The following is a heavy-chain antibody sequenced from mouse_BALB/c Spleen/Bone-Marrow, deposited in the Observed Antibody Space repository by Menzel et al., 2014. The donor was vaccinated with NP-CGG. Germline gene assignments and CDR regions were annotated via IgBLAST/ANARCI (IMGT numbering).Heavy chain of an antibody. J-gene: IGHJ3*01. CDR3: ARFSQLGLLAY. Sequence: VQLQRSGAELVKPGTSVKLSCKASGYNFXSYWINWVKLRSGQGLEWIGDIYPGSGSTNYNEKFKSKATLTVDTSSSTAYMQLSSLASEDSALYYCARFSQLGLLAYWGQGTLVTVSA. CDR1: GYNFXSYW. V-gene: IGHV1-55*01. D-gene: IGHD3-1*01. CDR2: IYPGSGST.